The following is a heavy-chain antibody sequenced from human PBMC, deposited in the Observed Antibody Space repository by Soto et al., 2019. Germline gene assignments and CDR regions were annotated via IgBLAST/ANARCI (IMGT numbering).Heavy chain of an antibody. CDR2: IYWDDDK. J-gene: IGHJ3*02. Sequence: QITLKESGPTLVKPTQTLTLTCTFSGFSLPTSGVNVGWTRQPPGKALEWLALIYWDDDKRYSPSLKTRLTLTKDTSKNQVVLRMTNIDPVDTATCYCAHREGIRDLFDIWGQGTMVTVSS. D-gene: IGHD6-13*01. V-gene: IGHV2-5*02. CDR1: GFSLPTSGVN. CDR3: AHREGIRDLFDI.